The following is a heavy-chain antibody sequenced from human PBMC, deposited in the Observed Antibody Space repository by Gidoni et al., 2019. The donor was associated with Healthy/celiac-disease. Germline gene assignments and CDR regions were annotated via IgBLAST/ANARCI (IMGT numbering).Heavy chain of an antibody. CDR1: GFTFDDYA. V-gene: IGHV3-43*02. CDR2: ISGDGGST. D-gene: IGHD1-1*01. CDR3: ATTIDY. J-gene: IGHJ4*02. Sequence: DVHLVQSGGGVVQPGWSLRLSCEASGFTFDDYAMHWVRQAPGKGLEWVSLISGDGGSTYYADSVKGRFTISRDNSKNSLYLQMNSLRTEDTALYYCATTIDYWGQGTLVTVSS.